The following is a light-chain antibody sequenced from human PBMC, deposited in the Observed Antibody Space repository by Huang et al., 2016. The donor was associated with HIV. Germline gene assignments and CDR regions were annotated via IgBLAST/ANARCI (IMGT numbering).Light chain of an antibody. CDR1: QDISNS. CDR3: QQYSRAPFT. Sequence: DIQMTQSPSSLSASVGDRVTITCRASQDISNSLAWYQQKPGKAPSLLIYGTSGLGSGGPSRFSGSGSGTDYTLSINSLLPEDFATYFCQQYSRAPFTFGQGTKLQIK. J-gene: IGKJ2*01. CDR2: GTS. V-gene: IGKV1-NL1*01.